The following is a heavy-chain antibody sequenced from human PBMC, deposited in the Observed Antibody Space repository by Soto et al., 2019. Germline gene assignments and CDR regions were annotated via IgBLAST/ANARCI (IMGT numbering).Heavy chain of an antibody. CDR2: INPSGGST. CDR3: ARDRAYVAAAGFWFDP. D-gene: IGHD6-13*01. Sequence: QVQLVQSGAEVKKPGASVKVSCKASGYTFTSYYMHWVRQAPGQGLEWMGIINPSGGSTSYAQKFQGRVTMTRDTSTSTVYMDLSSLRSEDTAVYYCARDRAYVAAAGFWFDPWGQGTLVTVSS. J-gene: IGHJ5*02. CDR1: GYTFTSYY. V-gene: IGHV1-46*01.